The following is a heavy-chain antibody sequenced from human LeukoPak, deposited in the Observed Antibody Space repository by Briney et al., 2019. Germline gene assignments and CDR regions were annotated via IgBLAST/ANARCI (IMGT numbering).Heavy chain of an antibody. D-gene: IGHD5-18*01. CDR1: GSTFSSYS. J-gene: IGHJ4*02. CDR3: ARFVGYHDY. Sequence: GGSLRLSCAASGSTFSSYSMNWVRQAPGKGLEWVSYISSGSSSIYYADSVQGRSTVFRDNAKNSLYLQMNSLRDEDTAVYYCARFVGYHDYWGQGTLVTVSS. CDR2: ISSGSSSI. V-gene: IGHV3-48*02.